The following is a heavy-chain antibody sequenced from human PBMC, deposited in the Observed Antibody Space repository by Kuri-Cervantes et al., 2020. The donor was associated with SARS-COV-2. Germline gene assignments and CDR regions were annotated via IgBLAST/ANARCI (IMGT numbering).Heavy chain of an antibody. V-gene: IGHV4-38-2*01. CDR3: ARRGYSNLLDY. D-gene: IGHD4-11*01. J-gene: IGHJ4*02. CDR2: IYHSGST. CDR1: GYSISSGYY. Sequence: SETPSLTCAVSGYSISSGYYWGWIRQPPGKGLEWIGSIYHSGSTYYNPSLKSRVTISVDTSKNQLSLKLSSVTAADTAVYYCARRGYSNLLDYWGQGTLVTVSS.